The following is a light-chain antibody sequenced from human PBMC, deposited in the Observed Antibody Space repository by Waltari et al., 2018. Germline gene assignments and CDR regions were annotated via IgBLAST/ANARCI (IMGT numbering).Light chain of an antibody. Sequence: QSALTQPASVSGSPGQSLTISCTGTTRAIGSYNLVAWFQQHPGKAPKVMIYEVNKRPSGVSNRFSGSKSGNTASLTISGLQAEDEADYYCCSYVGTSNFLYVFGSGTRVTVL. CDR1: TRAIGSYNL. J-gene: IGLJ6*01. CDR3: CSYVGTSNFLYV. V-gene: IGLV2-23*02. CDR2: EVN.